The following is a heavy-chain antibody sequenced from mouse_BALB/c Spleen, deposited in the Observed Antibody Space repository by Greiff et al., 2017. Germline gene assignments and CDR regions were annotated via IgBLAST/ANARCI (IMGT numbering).Heavy chain of an antibody. V-gene: IGHV3-2*02. CDR2: ISYSGST. CDR1: GYSITSDYA. Sequence: EVQLQESGPGLVKPSQSLSLTCTVTGYSITSDYAWNWIRQFPGNKLEWMGYISYSGSTSYNPSLKSRISITRDTSKNQFFLQLNSVTTEDTATYYCARNLRAWFAYWGQGTLVTVSA. CDR3: ARNLRAWFAY. D-gene: IGHD5-1*01. J-gene: IGHJ3*01.